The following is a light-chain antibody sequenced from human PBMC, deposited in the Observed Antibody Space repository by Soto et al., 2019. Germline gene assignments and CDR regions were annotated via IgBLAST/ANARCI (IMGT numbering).Light chain of an antibody. Sequence: EIVLTQSPGTLSWSPGERATLSCRASQTVTSSFLAWYQRRPGQAPRLLIYGASDRATGIPDRFSGSGSGTDFTLTISRLEPEDFAVYYCQQYGDSPWTFGQGTKVDIK. CDR2: GAS. V-gene: IGKV3-20*01. CDR1: QTVTSSF. CDR3: QQYGDSPWT. J-gene: IGKJ1*01.